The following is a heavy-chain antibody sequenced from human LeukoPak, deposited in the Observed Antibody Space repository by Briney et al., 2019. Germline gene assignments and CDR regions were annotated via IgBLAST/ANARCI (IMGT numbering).Heavy chain of an antibody. D-gene: IGHD1-26*01. Sequence: HPGGSLRLSCSASGFKFSTSGMHWVRQAPGKGLEWVAFIGHDGSNKYYADSVKGRFTISGDNSKNTAYLQMNSLRAEDTAVYYCARARTRYSGSYGGAFDIWGQGTMVTVSS. V-gene: IGHV3-30*02. J-gene: IGHJ3*02. CDR2: IGHDGSNK. CDR1: GFKFSTSG. CDR3: ARARTRYSGSYGGAFDI.